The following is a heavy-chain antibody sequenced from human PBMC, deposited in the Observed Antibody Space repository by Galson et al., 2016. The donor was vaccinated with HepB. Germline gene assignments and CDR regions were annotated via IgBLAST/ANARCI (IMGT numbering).Heavy chain of an antibody. J-gene: IGHJ4*02. CDR1: GGSMINRDHY. CDR2: INTGTT. D-gene: IGHD3-22*01. V-gene: IGHV4-39*07. CDR3: SRDGKYYESSGYRDY. Sequence: SETLSLTCTVSGGSMINRDHYWGWIRQPPGKGLEWIGNINTGTTYSNPSLKSRVTISVDTSKNELSLKLSSVTAADTAVYYCSRDGKYYESSGYRDYWGQGTLVTVAS.